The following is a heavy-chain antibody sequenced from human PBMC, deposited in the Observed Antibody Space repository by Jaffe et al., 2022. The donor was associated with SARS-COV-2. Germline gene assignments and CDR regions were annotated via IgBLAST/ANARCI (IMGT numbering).Heavy chain of an antibody. D-gene: IGHD2-15*01. CDR1: GYTFGSHS. CDR2: INTYTGNP. J-gene: IGHJ2*01. CDR3: ARIYNGGSSNWYFDL. V-gene: IGHV7-4-1*02. Sequence: QVQLVQSGSELKKPGASVKVSCKASGYTFGSHSIHWVRQAPGQGLEWMGWINTYTGNPTYAQGFTGRFVFSLDISGGTSFLQISGLKAADTGVYYCARIYNGGSSNWYFDLWGRGTLVTVSS.